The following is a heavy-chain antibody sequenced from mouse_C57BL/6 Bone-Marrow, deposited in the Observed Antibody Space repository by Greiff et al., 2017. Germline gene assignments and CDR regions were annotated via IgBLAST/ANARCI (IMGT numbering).Heavy chain of an antibody. CDR1: GYTFTSYG. D-gene: IGHD1-2*01. CDR2: FYPRSGNT. V-gene: IGHV1-81*01. J-gene: IGHJ2*01. Sequence: QVQLQQSGAELARPGASVKLSCKASGYTFTSYGISWVKQRTGQGLEWIGEFYPRSGNTYYNEKFKGKATLSADKSSSAAYMELRSLTSEDSAVYFCARPHYYGPFDYWGQGTTRTVSS. CDR3: ARPHYYGPFDY.